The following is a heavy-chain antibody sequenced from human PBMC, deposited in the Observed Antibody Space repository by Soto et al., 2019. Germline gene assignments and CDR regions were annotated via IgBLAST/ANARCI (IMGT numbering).Heavy chain of an antibody. Sequence: SETLSLTCTVSGGSISNSTSYWGWIRQPPGKGLEWIGSINYSGSTYYSPSLKSRVTISADTSKNQFSLKLSSVTAADTAVYYCARPVNYYYYYMDVWGKGTMVTVSS. CDR3: ARPVNYYYYYMDV. J-gene: IGHJ6*03. CDR2: INYSGST. CDR1: GGSISNSTSY. V-gene: IGHV4-39*01.